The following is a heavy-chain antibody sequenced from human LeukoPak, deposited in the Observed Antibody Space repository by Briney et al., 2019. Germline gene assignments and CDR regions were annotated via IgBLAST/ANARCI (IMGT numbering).Heavy chain of an antibody. CDR2: ISGSGGST. CDR1: GFTFSSYA. J-gene: IGHJ4*02. CDR3: AKDLVVVVAATPGGYYFNY. V-gene: IGHV3-23*01. Sequence: SGGSLRLSCAASGFTFSSYAMSWLRQAPGKGLERVSAISGSGGSTYYADSVKGRFTISRDNSKNTLYLQMNSLRAEDTAVYYCAKDLVVVVAATPGGYYFNYWGQGTLVTVSS. D-gene: IGHD2-15*01.